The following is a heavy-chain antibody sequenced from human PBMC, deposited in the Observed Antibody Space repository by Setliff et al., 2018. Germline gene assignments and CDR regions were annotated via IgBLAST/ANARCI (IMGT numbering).Heavy chain of an antibody. CDR1: GGSISSSSYY. D-gene: IGHD6-13*01. CDR3: ARPSSSWFAIDY. V-gene: IGHV4-39*01. J-gene: IGHJ4*02. CDR2: IYYSGST. Sequence: LSLTCTVSGGSISSSSYYWGWIRQPPGKGLEWIGSIYYSGSTYYNPSLKSRVTISVDTSKNQFSLKLSSVTAADTAVYYCARPSSSWFAIDYWGQGTLVTVSS.